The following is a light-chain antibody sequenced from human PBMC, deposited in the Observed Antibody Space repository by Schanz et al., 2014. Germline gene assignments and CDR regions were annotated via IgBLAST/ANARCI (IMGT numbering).Light chain of an antibody. Sequence: DILLTQSPATLSLSPGERATLSCRASQSVSNYLAWYQQRPGQAPRLLIYDASNRATGIPTRFSGSGSGTDFTLTISSLEPEDFAVYYCQQRSNWPSYTFGLGTKLEIK. CDR1: QSVSNY. J-gene: IGKJ2*01. CDR3: QQRSNWPSYT. V-gene: IGKV3-11*01. CDR2: DAS.